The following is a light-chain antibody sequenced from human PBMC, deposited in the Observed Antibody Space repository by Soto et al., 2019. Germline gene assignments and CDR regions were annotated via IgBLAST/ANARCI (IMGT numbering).Light chain of an antibody. J-gene: IGKJ1*01. V-gene: IGKV3-20*01. CDR3: HQYGSSPET. CDR2: TAS. CDR1: QIVSSNY. Sequence: IVLTQSPGTLSLSPGERATLSCRASQIVSSNYLAWFQQKPGQAPRLLIYTASNRATGIPDRFNGSGSETDFTLTISRLEPEDFAMYYCHQYGSSPETFGLGTKVEI.